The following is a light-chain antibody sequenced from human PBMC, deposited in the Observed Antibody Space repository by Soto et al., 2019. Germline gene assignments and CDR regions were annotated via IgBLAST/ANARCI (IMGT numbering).Light chain of an antibody. J-gene: IGLJ2*01. Sequence: SYELTQSPSVSVATGQTASITCEEDNIGTKSVHWYQQKPGQAPVLVVYDDNDRPSGIPERFSGANSGTTATLAISRVEAGDEADYYCQVWDSTSDLVVFGGGTKVTVL. V-gene: IGLV3-21*02. CDR2: DDN. CDR1: NIGTKS. CDR3: QVWDSTSDLVV.